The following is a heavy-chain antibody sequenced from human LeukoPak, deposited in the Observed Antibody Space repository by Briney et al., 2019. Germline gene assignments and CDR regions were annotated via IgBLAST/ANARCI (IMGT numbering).Heavy chain of an antibody. CDR3: ASRSGWYGDAFDI. J-gene: IGHJ3*02. D-gene: IGHD6-19*01. Sequence: GGSLSLSCAASGFTVSSNYMSWVRQPPGKGLEWVSVIYSGGSTYYADSVKGRFTISRHNSKNTLYLQMNSLRAEDTAVYYCASRSGWYGDAFDIWGQGTMVTVSS. CDR2: IYSGGST. V-gene: IGHV3-53*04. CDR1: GFTVSSNY.